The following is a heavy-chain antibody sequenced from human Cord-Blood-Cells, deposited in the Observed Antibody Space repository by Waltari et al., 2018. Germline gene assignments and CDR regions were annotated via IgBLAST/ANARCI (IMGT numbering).Heavy chain of an antibody. J-gene: IGHJ4*02. Sequence: EVQLVESGGGLVKPGGSLRLSCAASGFTFSSHSMNWVRQAPGKGLEWVSSISSSSSYIYYADSVKGRFTISRDNAKNSLYLQMNSLRAEDTAVYYCAPTSGSYFDYWGQGTLVTVSS. CDR3: APTSGSYFDY. V-gene: IGHV3-21*01. D-gene: IGHD1-26*01. CDR2: ISSSSSYI. CDR1: GFTFSSHS.